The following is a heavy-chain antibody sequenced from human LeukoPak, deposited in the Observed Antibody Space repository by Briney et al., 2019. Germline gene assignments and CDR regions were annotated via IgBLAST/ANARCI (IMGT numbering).Heavy chain of an antibody. J-gene: IGHJ3*02. V-gene: IGHV4-39*07. CDR3: ARSLHRSSTSCYSIAAANDAFDI. Sequence: SETLSLTCTVSGGSISSSSYYWGWIRQPPGKGLEWIGCIYYSGSTYYNPSLKSRVTISVDTSKNQFSLKLSSVTAADTAVYYCARSLHRSSTSCYSIAAANDAFDIWGQGTMVTVSS. CDR2: IYYSGST. CDR1: GGSISSSSYY. D-gene: IGHD2-2*02.